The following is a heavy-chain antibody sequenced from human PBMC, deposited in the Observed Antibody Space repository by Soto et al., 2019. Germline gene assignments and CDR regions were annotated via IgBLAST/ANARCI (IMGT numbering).Heavy chain of an antibody. CDR1: GFTFSDYY. D-gene: IGHD2-15*01. V-gene: IGHV3-11*06. Sequence: GGSLRLSCAASGFTFSDYYMSWIRQAPGKGLEWVSYISSSSGYTNYAASVKGRFTISRDNAKNSLYLQMDRLKAEDTAVYYCAKEYGSLDYWGQGTLVTVSS. CDR2: ISSSSGYT. J-gene: IGHJ4*02. CDR3: AKEYGSLDY.